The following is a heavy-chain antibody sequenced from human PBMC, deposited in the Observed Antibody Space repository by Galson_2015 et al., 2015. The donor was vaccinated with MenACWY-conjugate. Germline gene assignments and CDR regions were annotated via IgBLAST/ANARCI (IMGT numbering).Heavy chain of an antibody. CDR2: VSTRRTAI. CDR1: GLTFSMYS. V-gene: IGHV3-48*02. J-gene: IGHJ6*02. CDR3: ARAYCDGGNCFGLPHQAMDV. D-gene: IGHD2-15*01. Sequence: SLRPSCEASGLTFSMYSTNWVRQAPGKGLEWVSYVSTRRTAIYYADSVKGRFTISRDNAKNSLYLQMNSMRDEDTAVYYCARAYCDGGNCFGLPHQAMDVWVHGTMVPVSS.